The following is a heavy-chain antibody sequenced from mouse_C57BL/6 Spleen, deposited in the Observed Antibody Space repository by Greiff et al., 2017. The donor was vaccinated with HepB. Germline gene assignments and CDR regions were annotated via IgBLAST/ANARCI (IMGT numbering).Heavy chain of an antibody. V-gene: IGHV1-55*01. CDR2: IYPGSGST. D-gene: IGHD1-1*01. Sequence: QVQLQQSGAELVKPGASVKMSCKASGYTFTSYWITWVKQRPGQGLEWIGDIYPGSGSTNYNEKFKSKATLTVDTSSSTAYMQLSSLTSEDSAVYYCARGGYYGSSYDYWGQGTTLTVSS. J-gene: IGHJ2*01. CDR3: ARGGYYGSSYDY. CDR1: GYTFTSYW.